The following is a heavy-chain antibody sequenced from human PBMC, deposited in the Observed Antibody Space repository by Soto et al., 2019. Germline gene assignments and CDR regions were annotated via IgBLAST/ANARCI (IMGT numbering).Heavy chain of an antibody. J-gene: IGHJ4*02. CDR1: GGTFSSYT. CDR3: ASCGGDCYLGDY. V-gene: IGHV1-69*02. D-gene: IGHD2-21*02. CDR2: IIPILGIA. Sequence: QVQLVQSGAEVKKPGSSVKVSCKASGGTFSSYTISWVRQAPGQGLEWMGRIIPILGIANYAQKFQGRVTITADKSTTTAYMELSSLRSEDTALYDCASCGGDCYLGDYWGQGTLVTVSS.